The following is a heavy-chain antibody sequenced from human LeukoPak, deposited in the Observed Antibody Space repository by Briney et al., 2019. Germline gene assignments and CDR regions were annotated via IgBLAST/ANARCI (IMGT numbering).Heavy chain of an antibody. J-gene: IGHJ4*02. D-gene: IGHD6-13*01. CDR2: IRYDGSNK. Sequence: GGSLRLSCAASGFTFSSYGMHWVRQAPGKGLEWVAFIRYDGSNKYYADSVKGRFTISRDNSKNTLYLQMNSLRAEDTAVYYCAKDRGLYSSSWYGDYWGQGTLVTVSS. CDR3: AKDRGLYSSSWYGDY. V-gene: IGHV3-30*02. CDR1: GFTFSSYG.